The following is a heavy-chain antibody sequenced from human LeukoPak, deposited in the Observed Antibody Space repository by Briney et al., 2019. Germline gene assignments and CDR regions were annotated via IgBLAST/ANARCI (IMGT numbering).Heavy chain of an antibody. D-gene: IGHD1-1*01. J-gene: IGHJ2*01. CDR1: GGSFSDYY. CDR3: ARKGTTGTTLTYFDL. CDR2: INHSGST. V-gene: IGHV4-34*01. Sequence: SVTLSLTCAVYGGSFSDYYWNWIRQPPGKGLEWIGEINHSGSTNYNPSLKSRVTISVDTSKNQFSLKLSSVTAADTAVYYCARKGTTGTTLTYFDLWGRGTLVTVSS.